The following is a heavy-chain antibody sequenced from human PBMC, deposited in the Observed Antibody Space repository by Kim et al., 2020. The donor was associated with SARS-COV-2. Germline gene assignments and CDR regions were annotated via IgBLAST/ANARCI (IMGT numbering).Heavy chain of an antibody. D-gene: IGHD3-10*01. CDR2: IYAGDSDT. J-gene: IGHJ4*02. V-gene: IGHV5-51*01. CDR3: ARSYGSGSYSTTDY. Sequence: GESLKMSCKGSGYSFTSYWIAWVRQMPGKGLEWMGVIYAGDSDTRYSPSFQGQVTMSADRSITTAYLQWSSLQASDSAMYYCARSYGSGSYSTTDYWGQGTLVTVSS. CDR1: GYSFTSYW.